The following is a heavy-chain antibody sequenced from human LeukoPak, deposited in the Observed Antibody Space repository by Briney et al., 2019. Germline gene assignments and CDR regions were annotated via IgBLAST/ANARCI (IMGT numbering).Heavy chain of an antibody. V-gene: IGHV3-23*01. CDR3: AKDPPRNVVVTAIDAFDI. D-gene: IGHD2-21*02. Sequence: GGSLRLSCAASGFTFSSYAMSWVRQAPGKGLEWVSAISGSGGSTYYVDSVKGRFTISRDNSKNTLYLQMNSLRAEDTAVYYCAKDPPRNVVVTAIDAFDIWGQGTMVTVSS. CDR2: ISGSGGST. CDR1: GFTFSSYA. J-gene: IGHJ3*02.